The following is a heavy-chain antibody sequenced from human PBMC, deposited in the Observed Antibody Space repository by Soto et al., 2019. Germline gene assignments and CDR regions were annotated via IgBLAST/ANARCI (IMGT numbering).Heavy chain of an antibody. Sequence: VGSLRLSCAASGFTFSSYAMSWVRQAPGKGLEWVSAISGSGGSTYYADSVKGRFTISRDNSKNTLYLQMNSLRAEDTAVYYCAKGATAMVKFYYGMDVWGQGTTVTVSS. CDR1: GFTFSSYA. V-gene: IGHV3-23*01. D-gene: IGHD5-18*01. CDR2: ISGSGGST. J-gene: IGHJ6*02. CDR3: AKGATAMVKFYYGMDV.